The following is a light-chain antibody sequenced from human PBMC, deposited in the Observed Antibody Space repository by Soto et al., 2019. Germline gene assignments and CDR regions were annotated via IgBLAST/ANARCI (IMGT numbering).Light chain of an antibody. V-gene: IGKV3D-15*01. CDR2: GAS. CDR3: QQYDNWPPT. J-gene: IGKJ5*01. CDR1: QSVRSN. Sequence: ETVMTQSPATLSISLRERDALSCRASQSVRSNLAWYHQKPGQAPRLLIYGASTRATGIPARFSGSGSGTEFTLTINSLQSEDFVVYYCQQYDNWPPTSGQGTRLEI.